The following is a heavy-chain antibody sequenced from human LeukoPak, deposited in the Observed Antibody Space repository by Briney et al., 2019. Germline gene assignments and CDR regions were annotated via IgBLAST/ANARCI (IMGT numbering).Heavy chain of an antibody. V-gene: IGHV3-33*01. CDR1: GFTFSSYG. Sequence: GRSLRLSCTASGFTFSSYGMHWVRQAPGKGLEWVTFIYNDGSQEYYADSVKGRFSISRDNSKNTLYPQMNSLRDEDTAIYYCARNVNHWNHVDCWGQGTRVTVSS. CDR2: IYNDGSQE. J-gene: IGHJ4*02. CDR3: ARNVNHWNHVDC. D-gene: IGHD1-1*01.